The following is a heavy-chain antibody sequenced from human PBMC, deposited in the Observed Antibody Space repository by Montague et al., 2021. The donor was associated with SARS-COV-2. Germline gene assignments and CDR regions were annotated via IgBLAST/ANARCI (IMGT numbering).Heavy chain of an antibody. Sequence: SETLSLTCTVSGDSISRSNYYWGWIRQSPGKGLEWIGSIYYRGSTYYNPSLKSRVTMSVDTSKNQFSLNLGSATAADTAIYYCAGHRVAYWYFDLWGRGTLVTVSS. CDR2: IYYRGST. J-gene: IGHJ2*01. D-gene: IGHD2-15*01. CDR3: AGHRVAYWYFDL. V-gene: IGHV4-39*01. CDR1: GDSISRSNYY.